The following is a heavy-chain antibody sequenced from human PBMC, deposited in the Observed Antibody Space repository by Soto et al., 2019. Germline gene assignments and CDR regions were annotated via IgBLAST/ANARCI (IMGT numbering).Heavy chain of an antibody. CDR1: GFTFSSYG. CDR3: AKDPRYCTNGVCYSYFDY. V-gene: IGHV3-30*18. CDR2: ISYDGSNK. D-gene: IGHD2-8*01. J-gene: IGHJ4*02. Sequence: GGSRRLSCAASGFTFSSYGMHWVRQAPGKGLEWVAVISYDGSNKYYADSVKGRFTISRDNSKNTLYLQMNSLRAEDTAVYYCAKDPRYCTNGVCYSYFDYWGQGTLVTVSS.